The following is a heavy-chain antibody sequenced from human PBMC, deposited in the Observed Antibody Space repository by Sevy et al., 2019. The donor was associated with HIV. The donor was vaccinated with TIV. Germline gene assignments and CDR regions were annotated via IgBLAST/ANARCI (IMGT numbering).Heavy chain of an antibody. CDR1: GYTFTTYA. D-gene: IGHD3-10*01. Sequence: ASVKVSCKASGYTFTTYAINWVRQAPGQGLKWLGWISAYSGNTHYAQKLQDRVTMTTDTSTTTAYMELRSLRFDDTAVYYCARELIRGVTYGMDVWGQGTTVTVSS. V-gene: IGHV1-18*01. CDR2: ISAYSGNT. J-gene: IGHJ6*02. CDR3: ARELIRGVTYGMDV.